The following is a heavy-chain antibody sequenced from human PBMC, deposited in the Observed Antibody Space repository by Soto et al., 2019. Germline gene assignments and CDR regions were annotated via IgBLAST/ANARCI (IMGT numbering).Heavy chain of an antibody. V-gene: IGHV3-23*01. CDR1: GFTFSSYA. J-gene: IGHJ3*02. CDR3: AKRYSSGWYEGGNAFDI. Sequence: EVQLLESGGGLVQPGGSLRLSCAASGFTFSSYAMSWVRQAPGKGLEWVSAISGSGGSTYSADSVKGRFTISRDNSKKTLYLQMNSLRAEDTAVYYCAKRYSSGWYEGGNAFDIWGQGTMVTVSS. D-gene: IGHD6-19*01. CDR2: ISGSGGST.